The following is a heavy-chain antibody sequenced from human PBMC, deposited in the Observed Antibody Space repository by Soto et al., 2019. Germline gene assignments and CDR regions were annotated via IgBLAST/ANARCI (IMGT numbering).Heavy chain of an antibody. CDR1: GFTFSSYS. CDR2: ISSSSTI. CDR3: ARDQGGVIAAAGPPYYFDY. J-gene: IGHJ4*02. Sequence: GGSLRLSCVASGFTFSSYSMNWVRQAPGKGLEWVSYISSSSTIYYADSVKGRFTISRDNAKNSLYLQMNSLRDEDTAVYYCARDQGGVIAAAGPPYYFDYWGQGTLVTVSS. V-gene: IGHV3-48*02. D-gene: IGHD6-13*01.